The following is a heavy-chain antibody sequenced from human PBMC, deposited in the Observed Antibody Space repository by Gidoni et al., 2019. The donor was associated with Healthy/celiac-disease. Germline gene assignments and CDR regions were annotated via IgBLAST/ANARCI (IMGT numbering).Heavy chain of an antibody. J-gene: IGHJ4*02. CDR3: ARGHRYSSGWYYFDY. V-gene: IGHV4-34*01. D-gene: IGHD6-19*01. CDR2: INHSGST. CDR1: GGSFSGYY. Sequence: QVQLQQWGAGLLKPSETLSLTCAVYGGSFSGYYWSWIRQPPGKGLEWIGEINHSGSTNYNPSLKSRVTISVDTSKNQFSLKLSSVTAADTAVYYCARGHRYSSGWYYFDYWGQGTLVTVSS.